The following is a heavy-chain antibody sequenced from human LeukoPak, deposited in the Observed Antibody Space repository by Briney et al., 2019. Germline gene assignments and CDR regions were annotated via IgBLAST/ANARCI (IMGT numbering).Heavy chain of an antibody. CDR2: ISGSGGGT. D-gene: IGHD3-3*01. CDR3: ARWSGDYKFDY. V-gene: IGHV3-23*01. Sequence: GESLRLSCAASGFTFSSYAMSWVRQAPGKGLEWVSAISGSGGGTYYAASVKGRFTISRDNSKDTLFLQMNSLRADDTALYYCARWSGDYKFDYWGQGTLVTVSS. CDR1: GFTFSSYA. J-gene: IGHJ4*02.